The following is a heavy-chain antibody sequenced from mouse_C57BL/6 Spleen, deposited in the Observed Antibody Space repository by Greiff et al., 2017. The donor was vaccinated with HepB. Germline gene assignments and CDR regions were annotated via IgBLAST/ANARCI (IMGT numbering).Heavy chain of an antibody. CDR3: ARRSNWDVGPLFDY. CDR2: IYPGSGST. V-gene: IGHV1-55*01. CDR1: GYTFTSYW. D-gene: IGHD4-1*01. Sequence: QVQLKQPGAELVKPGASVKMSCKASGYTFTSYWITWVKQRPGQGLEWIGDIYPGSGSTNYNEKFKSKATLTVDTSSSTAYMQLSSLTSEDSAVYYCARRSNWDVGPLFDYWGQGTTLTVSS. J-gene: IGHJ2*01.